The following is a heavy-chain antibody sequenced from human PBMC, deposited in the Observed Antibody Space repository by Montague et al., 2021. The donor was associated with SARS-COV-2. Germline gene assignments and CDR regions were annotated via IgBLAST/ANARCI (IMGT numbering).Heavy chain of an antibody. CDR1: WDSVSSKSVA. CDR3: ASSGITLTGLDAFDI. J-gene: IGHJ3*02. Sequence: CAISWDSVSSKSVARNWIRQSPSIGLELLGSTYYRSKWDSDYADXXKGRLVITPDTSKNQVSLQLNSVIPEDTAVYFCASSGITLTGLDAFDIWGQGTMVTVS. D-gene: IGHD3-9*01. V-gene: IGHV6-1*01. CDR2: TYYRSKWDS.